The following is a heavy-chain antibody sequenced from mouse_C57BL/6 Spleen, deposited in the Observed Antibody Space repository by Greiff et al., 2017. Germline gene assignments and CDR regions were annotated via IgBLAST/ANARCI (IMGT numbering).Heavy chain of an antibody. V-gene: IGHV1-54*01. CDR2: INPGSGGT. CDR1: GYAFTNYL. D-gene: IGHD3-2*02. CDR3: ALDSSGYVAVY. Sequence: VKVVESGAELVRPGTPVKVSCKASGYAFTNYLIEWVKQRPGQGLEWIGVINPGSGGTNYNEKFKGKATLTADKSSSTAYMQLSSLTSEDSAVYFCALDSSGYVAVYWGQGTTLTVSS. J-gene: IGHJ2*01.